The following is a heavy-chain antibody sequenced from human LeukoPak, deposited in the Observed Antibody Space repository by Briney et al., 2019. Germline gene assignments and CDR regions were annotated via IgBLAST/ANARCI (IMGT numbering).Heavy chain of an antibody. D-gene: IGHD1-26*01. Sequence: PSETLSLTCTVSAGSLNSYHWGWIRQPAGKGLEWIGRIYTTGSTNYNPSLESRVTMSVDTSKHQFSLKLTSVTAADTAMYFCARAGYTISYYSLDYWGQGTLVTVSS. J-gene: IGHJ4*02. CDR1: AGSLNSYH. CDR2: IYTTGST. V-gene: IGHV4-4*07. CDR3: ARAGYTISYYSLDY.